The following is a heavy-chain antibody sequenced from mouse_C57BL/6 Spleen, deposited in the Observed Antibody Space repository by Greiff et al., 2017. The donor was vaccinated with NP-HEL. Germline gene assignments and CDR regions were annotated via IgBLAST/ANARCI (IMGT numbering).Heavy chain of an antibody. D-gene: IGHD1-1*01. CDR3: ARKNYGSSYGWYCDV. V-gene: IGHV1-80*01. CDR2: IYPGDGDT. J-gene: IGHJ1*03. Sequence: QVQLKQSGAELVKPGASVKISCKASGYAFSSYWMNWVKQRPGKGLEWIGQIYPGDGDTNYNGKFKGKATLTADNSSSTAYMQLSSLTAEDSAVYSCARKNYGSSYGWYCDVRGTGTTVTVSP. CDR1: GYAFSSYW.